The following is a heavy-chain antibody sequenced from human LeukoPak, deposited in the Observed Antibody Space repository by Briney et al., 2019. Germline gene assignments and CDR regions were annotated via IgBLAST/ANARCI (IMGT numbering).Heavy chain of an antibody. CDR2: ISGSGGST. D-gene: IGHD3-22*01. V-gene: IGHV3-23*01. CDR1: GFTFGSYA. CDR3: AKDVGGITMIVVGYFDY. Sequence: PGGSLRLSCAASGFTFGSYAMSWVRQAPGKGLEWVSAISGSGGSTYYADSVKGRFTISRDNSKNTLYLQMNSLRAEDTAVYYCAKDVGGITMIVVGYFDYWGQGTLVTVSS. J-gene: IGHJ4*02.